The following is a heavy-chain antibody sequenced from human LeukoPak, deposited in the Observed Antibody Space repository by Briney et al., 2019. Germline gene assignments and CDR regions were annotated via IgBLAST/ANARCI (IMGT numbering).Heavy chain of an antibody. D-gene: IGHD6-13*01. CDR1: GGTIRNYY. V-gene: IGHV4-59*12. CDR3: ARETGAAAVSDY. CDR2: ISYSGST. Sequence: SETLSLTCTVSGGTIRNYYWNWIRQPPGKGLEWIGYISYSGSTNYNPSLKSRVTISVDTSKNQFSLRLSSVTAADTAVYYCARETGAAAVSDYWGQGTLVTVSS. J-gene: IGHJ4*02.